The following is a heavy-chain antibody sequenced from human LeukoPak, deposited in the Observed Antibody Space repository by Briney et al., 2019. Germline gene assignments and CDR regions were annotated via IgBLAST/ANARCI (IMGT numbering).Heavy chain of an antibody. Sequence: SQTLSLTCDISGDSVSGNIVAWNWIRQSPSRGFEWLGRTNYRSKWYNDYAVSVRGRITINPDTSKNRFSLQLDSVTPEDTAVYYCARGSSGSFDYWGQGTLVTVSS. V-gene: IGHV6-1*01. CDR2: TNYRSKWYN. CDR3: ARGSSGSFDY. D-gene: IGHD6-19*01. CDR1: GDSVSGNIVA. J-gene: IGHJ4*02.